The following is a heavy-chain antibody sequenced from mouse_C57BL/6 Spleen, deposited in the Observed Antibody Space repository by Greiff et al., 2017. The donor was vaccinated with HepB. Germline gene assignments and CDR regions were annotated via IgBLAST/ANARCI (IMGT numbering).Heavy chain of an antibody. CDR2: IDPSDSET. J-gene: IGHJ4*01. CDR3: ARKARLFYYAMDY. Sequence: QVQLQQSGAELVRPGSSVKLSCKASGYTFTSYWMHWVKQRPIQGLEWIGNIDPSDSETHYNQKFKDKATLTVDKSSSTAYMQLSSLTSEDSAVYYCARKARLFYYAMDYWGQGTSVTVSS. D-gene: IGHD6-5*01. CDR1: GYTFTSYW. V-gene: IGHV1-52*01.